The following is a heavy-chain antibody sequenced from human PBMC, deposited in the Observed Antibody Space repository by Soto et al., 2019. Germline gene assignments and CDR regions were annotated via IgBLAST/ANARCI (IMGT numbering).Heavy chain of an antibody. Sequence: GGSLRLSCAASGFTFSSYGMNWVRQVPGKGLEWVASISSGSSDTWYADSVKGRFIISRDNAQNSLFLQMNTLRPEDTAMYYCARVAYWGPGTQVTVSS. J-gene: IGHJ4*02. CDR2: ISSGSSDT. V-gene: IGHV3-21*01. CDR3: ARVAY. CDR1: GFTFSSYG.